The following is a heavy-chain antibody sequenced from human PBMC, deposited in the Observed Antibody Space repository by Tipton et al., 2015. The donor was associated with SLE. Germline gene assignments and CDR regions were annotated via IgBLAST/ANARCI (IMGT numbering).Heavy chain of an antibody. V-gene: IGHV4-39*01. CDR1: GASISSIDYY. D-gene: IGHD1-20*01. Sequence: GLVKPSDTLSLTCTVSGASISSIDYYWGWFRQPPGRGLAWIGSIYYTGTTFYNPSLESRVTVSLDTSRNRFSLRLRSVTAADTAMYFCARHLGAHNWNYWGQGTLVTVSS. CDR2: IYYTGTT. CDR3: ARHLGAHNWNY. J-gene: IGHJ4*02.